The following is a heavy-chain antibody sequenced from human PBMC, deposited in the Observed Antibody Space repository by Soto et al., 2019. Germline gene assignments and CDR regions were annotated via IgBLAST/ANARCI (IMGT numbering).Heavy chain of an antibody. Sequence: PGGSLRLSCAASGFTVSSNYMSWVRQAPGKGLEWISIIYSAGNTYYADSEKGRFTISRDNSKNTLYLQMNSLGADYTAVYYCAKEQTHAFDIWGQGTMVTVSS. CDR3: AKEQTHAFDI. V-gene: IGHV3-66*01. J-gene: IGHJ3*02. CDR1: GFTVSSNY. CDR2: IYSAGNT.